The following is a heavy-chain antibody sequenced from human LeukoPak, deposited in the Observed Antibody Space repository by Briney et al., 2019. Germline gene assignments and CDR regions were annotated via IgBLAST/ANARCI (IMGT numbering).Heavy chain of an antibody. CDR3: AKGDTTWELPHDY. D-gene: IGHD1-26*01. CDR1: GFTFSSYA. J-gene: IGHJ4*02. Sequence: GGSLRLSCAASGFTFSSYAMHWVRQAPGKGLEWVAVISYDGSNKYYADSVKGRFTISRDNSKNTLYLQMNSLRAEDTAVYYCAKGDTTWELPHDYWGQGTLVTVSS. V-gene: IGHV3-30*04. CDR2: ISYDGSNK.